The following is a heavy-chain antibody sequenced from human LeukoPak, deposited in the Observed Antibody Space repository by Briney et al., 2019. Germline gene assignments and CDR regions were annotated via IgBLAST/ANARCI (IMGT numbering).Heavy chain of an antibody. Sequence: SVKVSCKASGGTFSSYAISWVRQAPGQGLEWMGRIIPILGIANYAQKFQGRVTITADKSTSTAYMELSNLRSEDTAVYYCARDPTAMARRYFDYWGQGTLVTVSS. D-gene: IGHD5-18*01. J-gene: IGHJ4*02. CDR3: ARDPTAMARRYFDY. CDR1: GGTFSSYA. CDR2: IIPILGIA. V-gene: IGHV1-69*04.